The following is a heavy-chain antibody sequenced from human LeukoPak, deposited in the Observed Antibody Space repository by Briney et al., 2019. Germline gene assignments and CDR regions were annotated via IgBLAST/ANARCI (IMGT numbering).Heavy chain of an antibody. CDR2: IKQDGSEK. Sequence: PGGSLRLSCAASGFTFSSYWMSWVRRAPGKGLEWVANIKQDGSEKYYVDSVKGRFTISRDNAKNSLYLQMNSLRAEDTAVYYCARQEEMATITPYYFDYWGQGTLVTVSS. CDR1: GFTFSSYW. CDR3: ARQEEMATITPYYFDY. V-gene: IGHV3-7*01. J-gene: IGHJ4*02. D-gene: IGHD5-24*01.